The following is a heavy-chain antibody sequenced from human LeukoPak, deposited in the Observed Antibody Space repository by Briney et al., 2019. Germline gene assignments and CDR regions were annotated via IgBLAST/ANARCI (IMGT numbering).Heavy chain of an antibody. Sequence: ASVKVSCKASGYTFTSYAMHWVRQAPGQRLEWMGWINAGNGNTKYSQKFQGRVTITRDTSASTAYMELSSLRSEDTAVYYCARALNDFWSGYYLDYWGQGTLVTVSS. CDR2: INAGNGNT. CDR3: ARALNDFWSGYYLDY. V-gene: IGHV1-3*01. J-gene: IGHJ4*02. CDR1: GYTFTSYA. D-gene: IGHD3-3*01.